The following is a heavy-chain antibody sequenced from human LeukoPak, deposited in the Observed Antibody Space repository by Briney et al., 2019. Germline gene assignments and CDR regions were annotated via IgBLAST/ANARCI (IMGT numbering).Heavy chain of an antibody. V-gene: IGHV3-7*01. CDR3: ARVRGPPHLYYFDY. J-gene: IGHJ4*02. Sequence: GGSLRLSCAASGFTFSSYWMSWVRQAPGKGLEWVANIKQDGSEKYYVDSVKGRFTISRDNAKNSLYLQMNSLRAEDTAVYYCARVRGPPHLYYFDYWGQGTLVTVSS. CDR2: IKQDGSEK. CDR1: GFTFSSYW.